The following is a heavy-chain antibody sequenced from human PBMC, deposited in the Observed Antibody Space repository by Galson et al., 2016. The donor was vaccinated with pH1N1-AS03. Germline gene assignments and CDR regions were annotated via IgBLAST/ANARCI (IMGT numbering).Heavy chain of an antibody. Sequence: LSLTCTVSGGSISNYCWSWIRQPPGKGLEWIGYVYDSGNTHYNPSLKSRVAMSVDTSKNQFSLKLMSVTTADTAVYYCTRPYYRDYGDPPGGYWGQGTLVTVS. CDR3: TRPYYRDYGDPPGGY. D-gene: IGHD4-17*01. V-gene: IGHV4-59*01. CDR2: VYDSGNT. CDR1: GGSISNYC. J-gene: IGHJ4*02.